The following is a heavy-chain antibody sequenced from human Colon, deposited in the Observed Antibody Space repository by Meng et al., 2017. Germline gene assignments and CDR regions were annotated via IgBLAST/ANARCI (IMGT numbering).Heavy chain of an antibody. CDR2: IRDSDTPI. CDR1: GFTFSDYE. J-gene: IGHJ5*02. V-gene: IGHV3-48*03. CDR3: ARKKPGTVYFDP. Sequence: SLKISCAASGFTFSDYEMNWIRQAPGKGLEWVAYIRDSDTPIYYADSVRGRFTISRDNAQNSVHLQMSGLRAEDTALYYCARKKPGTVYFDPWGQGTLVTVPQ. D-gene: IGHD5/OR15-5a*01.